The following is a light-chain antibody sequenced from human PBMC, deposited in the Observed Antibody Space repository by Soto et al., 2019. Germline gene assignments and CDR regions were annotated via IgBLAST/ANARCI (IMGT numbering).Light chain of an antibody. CDR3: QRYNNRPPWT. V-gene: IGKV3-15*01. CDR2: GAS. Sequence: EIVMTQSPATLSVSPGERATLSCRASQSVSSNLAWYQQKPGQAPRLLIYGASTRATGIPARFSGSGSGTEFTLTISSLQSEAFAVYYCQRYNNRPPWTFGQGTKVEIK. J-gene: IGKJ1*01. CDR1: QSVSSN.